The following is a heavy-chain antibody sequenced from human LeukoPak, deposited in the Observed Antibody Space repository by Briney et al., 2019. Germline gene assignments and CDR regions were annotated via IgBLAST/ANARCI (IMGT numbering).Heavy chain of an antibody. CDR2: ICGSGGST. J-gene: IGHJ4*02. V-gene: IGHV3-23*01. CDR3: AKIPQLRFLEWLSEYYFDY. D-gene: IGHD3-3*01. CDR1: GFTFSSYA. Sequence: GGSLRLSCAASGFTFSSYAMTWVRQAPGKGLEWVSAICGSGGSTYYADSVKGRFTISRDNSKNTLYLQMNSLRAEDTAVYYCAKIPQLRFLEWLSEYYFDYWGQGTLVTVSS.